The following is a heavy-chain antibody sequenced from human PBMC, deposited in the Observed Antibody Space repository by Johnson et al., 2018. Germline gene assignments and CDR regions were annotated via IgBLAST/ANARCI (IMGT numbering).Heavy chain of an antibody. CDR1: GFTFRNFA. D-gene: IGHD4-23*01. CDR2: ISFDSSND. V-gene: IGHV3-30*04. CDR3: ARDRGIDYGGDSPLDY. J-gene: IGHJ4*02. Sequence: QVQLVQSGGGVVQPGRSLRLSCAASGFTFRNFAMHWVRQAPGKGLEWVAVISFDSSNDYYGDSVKGRLTISRDNSKSTVYLQMSSLRPEDTAVYYCARDRGIDYGGDSPLDYWGQGTLVTVSS.